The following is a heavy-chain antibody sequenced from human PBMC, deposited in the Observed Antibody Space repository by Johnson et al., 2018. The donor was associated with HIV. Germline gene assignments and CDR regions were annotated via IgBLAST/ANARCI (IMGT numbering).Heavy chain of an antibody. CDR2: ISSSGGGT. Sequence: EVQLVESGGGLVQAGGSLRLSCAASGFTFSNYAMTWVRQVPGKGLEWVSAISSSGGGTYYADSVEGRFTISRDDYKTTLYLQRNSLKTEDTAVYYCTTDQALGSEGRDWGIVGATHDAFDIWGQGTMVTVSS. CDR3: TTDQALGSEGRDWGIVGATHDAFDI. J-gene: IGHJ3*02. D-gene: IGHD1-26*01. V-gene: IGHV3-23*04. CDR1: GFTFSNYA.